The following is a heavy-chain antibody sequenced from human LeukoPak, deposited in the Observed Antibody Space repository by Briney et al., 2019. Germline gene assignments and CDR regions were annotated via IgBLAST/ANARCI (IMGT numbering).Heavy chain of an antibody. Sequence: PSQTLSLTCTVSGGSISSGDYYWSWIRQPPGKGLEWIGCIYYSGSTYYNPSLKSRVTISVDTSKNQFSLKLSSVTAADTAVYYCARTWASGYDRWFDPRGQGTLVTVSS. J-gene: IGHJ5*02. CDR1: GGSISSGDYY. CDR2: IYYSGST. V-gene: IGHV4-30-4*01. D-gene: IGHD5-12*01. CDR3: ARTWASGYDRWFDP.